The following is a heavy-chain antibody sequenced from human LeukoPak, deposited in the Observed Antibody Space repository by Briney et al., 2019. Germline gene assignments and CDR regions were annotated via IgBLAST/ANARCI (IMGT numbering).Heavy chain of an antibody. CDR2: ISFDGSDK. V-gene: IGHV3-30*18. D-gene: IGHD2/OR15-2a*01. CDR3: AKPNCHKTICPTWSPSFFDS. CDR1: GFTFSNYA. Sequence: SGGSLRLSCSASGFTFSNYAMHWVRQAPGKGLEWVAVISFDGSDKYYADFVKGRFTISRDNSKNTVYLQMNSLRAEDTAVYSCAKPNCHKTICPTWSPSFFDSWGQGMLVAVSS. J-gene: IGHJ4*02.